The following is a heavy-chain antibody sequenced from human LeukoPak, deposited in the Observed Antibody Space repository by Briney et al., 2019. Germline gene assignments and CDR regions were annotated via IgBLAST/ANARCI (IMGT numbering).Heavy chain of an antibody. Sequence: SETLSLTCTVSGGSISSYYWSWIRQPPGKGLEWIGYIYYSGSTNYNPSLKSRVTISVDTSKNQFSLKLSSVTAADTAVYYCARDRSYGDTTYYYYGMDVWGQGTTVTVSS. CDR1: GGSISSYY. CDR2: IYYSGST. D-gene: IGHD4-17*01. J-gene: IGHJ6*02. CDR3: ARDRSYGDTTYYYYGMDV. V-gene: IGHV4-59*01.